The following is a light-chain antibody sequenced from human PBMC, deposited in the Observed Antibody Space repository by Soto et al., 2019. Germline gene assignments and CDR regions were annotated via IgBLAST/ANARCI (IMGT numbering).Light chain of an antibody. CDR2: KAS. CDR1: QSISSW. V-gene: IGKV1-5*03. J-gene: IGKJ1*01. Sequence: DIQMTQSPSTLSASVGDRVTITCRASQSISSWLAWYQQKPGKAPKLLIYKASSLESGVPSRFSGSGSGKEFTLTISILQPDDFATYYCQQYNSYSTFGQGTKVEIK. CDR3: QQYNSYST.